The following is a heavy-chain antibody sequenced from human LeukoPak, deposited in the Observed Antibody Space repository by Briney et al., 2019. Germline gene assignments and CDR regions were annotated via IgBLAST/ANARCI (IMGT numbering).Heavy chain of an antibody. CDR1: GFTFSSYG. D-gene: IGHD2-21*01. Sequence: GGSLSLSCAASGFTFSSYGMHWVRQAPGKGLEWVAVISYDGSNKYYADSVKGRFTISRDNSKNTLYLQMNSLRAEDTAVYYCAKGDHYYGMDVWGQGTTVTVSS. V-gene: IGHV3-30*18. J-gene: IGHJ6*02. CDR2: ISYDGSNK. CDR3: AKGDHYYGMDV.